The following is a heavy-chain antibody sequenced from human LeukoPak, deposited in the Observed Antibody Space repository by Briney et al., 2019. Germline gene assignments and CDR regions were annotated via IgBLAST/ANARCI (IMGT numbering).Heavy chain of an antibody. V-gene: IGHV3-30*04. D-gene: IGHD3-22*01. CDR2: ISYDESNK. CDR3: AKAGRVYYYDSSGYYNPHFDY. CDR1: GFTFSSYA. Sequence: GGSLRLSCAASGFTFSSYAMHWVRQAPGKGLEWVAIISYDESNKYYADSVKGRFTISRDNSKNTLYLQINSLRAEDTAVYYCAKAGRVYYYDSSGYYNPHFDYWGQGTLVTVSS. J-gene: IGHJ4*02.